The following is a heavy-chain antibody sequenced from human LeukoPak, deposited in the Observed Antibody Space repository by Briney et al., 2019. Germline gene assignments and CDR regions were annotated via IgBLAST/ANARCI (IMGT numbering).Heavy chain of an antibody. J-gene: IGHJ1*01. D-gene: IGHD2-15*01. V-gene: IGHV3-23*01. Sequence: GGSLRLSCAASGFSFNSYAMSWVRQAPGKGLEWVSAINNDGDSTYSADSVKGRFTVSRDNSKNTLYLQMNSLRAEDAAVYYCAQQVGYCSSGNCYFTYWGQGTLVTVSS. CDR3: AQQVGYCSSGNCYFTY. CDR1: GFSFNSYA. CDR2: INNDGDST.